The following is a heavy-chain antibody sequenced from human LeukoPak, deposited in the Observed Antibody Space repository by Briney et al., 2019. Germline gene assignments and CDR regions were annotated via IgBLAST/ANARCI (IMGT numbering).Heavy chain of an antibody. CDR3: ALRRYSDRYYFDY. CDR1: GYSFTSYW. Sequence: GESLKISCKGSGYSFTSYWIGWVRQMPGKGLEWMGIIYPGDSDTRYSPSFQGQVTISADKPISTAYLQWSSLKASDTAMYYCALRRYSDRYYFDYWGQGTLVTVSS. V-gene: IGHV5-51*04. CDR2: IYPGDSDT. D-gene: IGHD5-12*01. J-gene: IGHJ4*02.